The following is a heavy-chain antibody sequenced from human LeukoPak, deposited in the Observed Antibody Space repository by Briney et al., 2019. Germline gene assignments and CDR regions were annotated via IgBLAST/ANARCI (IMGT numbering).Heavy chain of an antibody. D-gene: IGHD3-22*01. CDR2: MNPNSGNT. V-gene: IGHV1-8*03. J-gene: IGHJ4*02. CDR3: ARRSYDSSGYQGPVDY. Sequence: ASVKVSCKASGYTFTSYDINWVRQATGQGLEWMGWMNPNSGNTGYAQKFQGRVTITRNTSISNAYLQWSSLKASDTAMYYCARRSYDSSGYQGPVDYWGQGTLVTVSS. CDR1: GYTFTSYD.